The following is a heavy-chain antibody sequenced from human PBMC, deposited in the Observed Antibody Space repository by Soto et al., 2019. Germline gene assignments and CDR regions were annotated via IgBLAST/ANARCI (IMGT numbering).Heavy chain of an antibody. D-gene: IGHD5-18*01. Sequence: SETLSLTCTVSGGSISSSSYYWGWIRQPPGKGLEWIGSIYYSGSTYYNPSLKSRVTISVDTSKNQFSLKLSSVTAADTAVYYCARASNKRGYSYGPDYWGQGPLVT. J-gene: IGHJ4*02. V-gene: IGHV4-39*01. CDR3: ARASNKRGYSYGPDY. CDR1: GGSISSSSYY. CDR2: IYYSGST.